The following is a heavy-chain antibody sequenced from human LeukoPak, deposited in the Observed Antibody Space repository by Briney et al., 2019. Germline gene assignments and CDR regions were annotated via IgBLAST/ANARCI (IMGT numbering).Heavy chain of an antibody. CDR1: GGSISSGAY. Sequence: SETLSLTCAVSGGSISSGAYWGWVRQPPGKGLEWIGTIYHSGTTYYNPSLKSRVTISVDTSKNQFSLKLSSVTAADTAVYYCAREGGSYFDYWGQGTLVTVSS. CDR2: IYHSGTT. J-gene: IGHJ4*02. V-gene: IGHV4-38-2*02. D-gene: IGHD3-16*01. CDR3: AREGGSYFDY.